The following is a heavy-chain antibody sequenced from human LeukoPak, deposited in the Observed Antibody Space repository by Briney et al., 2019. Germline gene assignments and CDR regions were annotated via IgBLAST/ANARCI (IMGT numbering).Heavy chain of an antibody. Sequence: SETLSLTCTVSGASISTHYWSWIRQPPEKGPEWIGDFYFSGSTNYNPSLKSRVTISVDTSKNQFSLKLRSVTAADTAVYYCARQRSLGAANFDYWGQGTLVTVSS. V-gene: IGHV4-59*08. CDR3: ARQRSLGAANFDY. J-gene: IGHJ4*02. CDR1: GASISTHY. D-gene: IGHD1-26*01. CDR2: FYFSGST.